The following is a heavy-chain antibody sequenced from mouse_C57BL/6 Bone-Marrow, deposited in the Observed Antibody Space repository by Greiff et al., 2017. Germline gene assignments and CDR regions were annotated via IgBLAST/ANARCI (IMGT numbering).Heavy chain of an antibody. V-gene: IGHV14-4*01. J-gene: IGHJ4*01. CDR3: TTDYYGSSYENYAMDY. Sequence: EVQLQQSGAELVRPGASVKLSCTASGFNITDDYMHWVKQRPEQGLEWIGWIDPENGDTDYASKFQGKATITADTSSNTAYLQLSSLTSEDAAVYYCTTDYYGSSYENYAMDYWGQGTSVTVSA. CDR2: IDPENGDT. D-gene: IGHD1-1*01. CDR1: GFNITDDY.